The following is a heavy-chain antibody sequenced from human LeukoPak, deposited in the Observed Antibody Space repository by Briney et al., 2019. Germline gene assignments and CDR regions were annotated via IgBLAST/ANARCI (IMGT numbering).Heavy chain of an antibody. CDR1: GFTFSSFP. D-gene: IGHD5-24*01. CDR2: ISYDGSNY. CDR3: ARESTKWLQD. V-gene: IGHV3-30*04. J-gene: IGHJ4*02. Sequence: PGGSLRLSCAASGFTFSSFPVHWVRQAPGKGLGWLALISYDGSNYQYADSVRGRFTISRDNSKNTLFLEMRSLRPDDTAIYFCARESTKWLQDWGQGTLVTVSS.